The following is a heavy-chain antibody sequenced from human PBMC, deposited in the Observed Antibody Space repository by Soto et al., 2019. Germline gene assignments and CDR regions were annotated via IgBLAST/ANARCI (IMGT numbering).Heavy chain of an antibody. CDR3: ARVGYSSSWFWYFDL. J-gene: IGHJ2*01. CDR2: IYYSGNT. V-gene: IGHV4-59*01. D-gene: IGHD6-13*01. Sequence: TPGKGLEWIGYIYYSGNTKYNPSVKSRVTISKDTSKNQFSLKLSSVTAADTAVYYCARVGYSSSWFWYFDLWGRGTLVTVSS.